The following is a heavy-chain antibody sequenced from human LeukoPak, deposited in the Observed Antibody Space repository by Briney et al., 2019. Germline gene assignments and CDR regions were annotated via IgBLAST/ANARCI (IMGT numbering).Heavy chain of an antibody. D-gene: IGHD3-9*01. Sequence: ASVKVSCKASGYTFTGYYIHWVRQAPGQGLEWMGWISPNSGDTNYAKKFQGRVTMTRGTSISTAYMELSRLRSDDTAVHYCARDGTLRYFDWLQRPPPGHYYYYYMDVWGKGTTVTVSS. CDR2: ISPNSGDT. V-gene: IGHV1-2*02. CDR1: GYTFTGYY. CDR3: ARDGTLRYFDWLQRPPPGHYYYYYMDV. J-gene: IGHJ6*03.